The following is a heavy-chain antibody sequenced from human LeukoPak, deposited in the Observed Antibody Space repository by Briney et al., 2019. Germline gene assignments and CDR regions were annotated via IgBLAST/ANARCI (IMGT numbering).Heavy chain of an antibody. CDR3: ARVLFGLLEDY. CDR2: ISSSSSYI. J-gene: IGHJ4*02. V-gene: IGHV3-21*01. D-gene: IGHD1-1*01. CDR1: GFTVSSNY. Sequence: GGSLRLSCAASGFTVSSNYMSWVRQAPGKGLEWVSSISSSSSYIYYADSVKGRFTISRDNAKNSLYLRMNSLRAEDTAVYYCARVLFGLLEDYWGQGTLVTVSS.